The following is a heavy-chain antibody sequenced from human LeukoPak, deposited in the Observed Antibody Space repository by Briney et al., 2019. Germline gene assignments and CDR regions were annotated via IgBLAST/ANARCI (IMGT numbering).Heavy chain of an antibody. V-gene: IGHV2-5*02. D-gene: IGHD3-22*01. J-gene: IGHJ4*02. CDR3: AHSSDLYDSSGSYPYYFDY. CDR2: IYWDDDK. Sequence: GSGPTLVNPTQTLTLICTFSGFSLSTSGVDVAWIRQPPGKALEWLALIYWDDDKRYSPSLKSRLTITKDTSKNQVVLIMTNMDPVDTATYYCAHSSDLYDSSGSYPYYFDYWGQGTLVTVSS. CDR1: GFSLSTSGVD.